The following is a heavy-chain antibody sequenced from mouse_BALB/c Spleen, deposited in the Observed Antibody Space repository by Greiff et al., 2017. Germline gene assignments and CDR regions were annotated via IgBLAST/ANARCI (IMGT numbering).Heavy chain of an antibody. V-gene: IGHV5-17*02. Sequence: EVMLVESGGGLVQPGGSRKLSCAASGFTFSSFGMHWVRQAPEKGLEWVAYISSGSSTIYYADTVKGRFTISRDNPKNTLFLQMTSLRSEDTAMYYCARGYYGHFDYWGQGTTLTVSS. CDR2: ISSGSSTI. CDR1: GFTFSSFG. D-gene: IGHD1-2*01. J-gene: IGHJ2*01. CDR3: ARGYYGHFDY.